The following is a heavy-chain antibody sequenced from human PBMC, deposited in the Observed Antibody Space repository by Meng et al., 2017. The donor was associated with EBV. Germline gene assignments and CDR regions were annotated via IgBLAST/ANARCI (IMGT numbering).Heavy chain of an antibody. V-gene: IGHV1-69*01. CDR1: GGPFRYYA. CDR2: FLPRLGAP. Sequence: QGELVQCEAEVKKPGTSMKVSCKTSGGPFRYYAISWVRQAPGHGLEWLGGFLPRLGAPNYAQKFHGRVKITADESTSTHYMDLSSLRSEDTAIYYCASESGRGYTPDYWGQGTLVTVSS. J-gene: IGHJ4*02. CDR3: ASESGRGYTPDY. D-gene: IGHD3-10*01.